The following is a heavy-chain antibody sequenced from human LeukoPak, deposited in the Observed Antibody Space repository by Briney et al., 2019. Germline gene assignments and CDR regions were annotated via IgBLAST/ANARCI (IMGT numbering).Heavy chain of an antibody. CDR3: ARGRPITMVRGVKRAFDP. D-gene: IGHD3-10*01. CDR2: INHSGST. CDR1: GGSFSGYY. J-gene: IGHJ5*02. V-gene: IGHV4-34*01. Sequence: SETLSLTCAVYGGSFSGYYWSWIRQPPGKGLEWIGEINHSGSTNYNPSLKSRVTISVDTSKNQFSLKLSSVTAADTAVYYCARGRPITMVRGVKRAFDPWGQGTLVTVSS.